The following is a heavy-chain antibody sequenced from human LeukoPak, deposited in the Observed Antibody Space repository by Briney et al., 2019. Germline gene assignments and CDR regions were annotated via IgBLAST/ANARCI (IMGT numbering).Heavy chain of an antibody. V-gene: IGHV3-23*01. CDR1: GYTFSSYA. D-gene: IGHD2-2*01. Sequence: GGSLRLSCAASGYTFSSYAMSWVRQAPGKGLEWVSAISGSGGSTYYADSVKGRFTISRDNSKNTLYLQMNSLRAEDTAVYYCAKCGVVPAAKYYYYYYGMDVWGQGTTVTVSS. J-gene: IGHJ6*02. CDR2: ISGSGGST. CDR3: AKCGVVPAAKYYYYYYGMDV.